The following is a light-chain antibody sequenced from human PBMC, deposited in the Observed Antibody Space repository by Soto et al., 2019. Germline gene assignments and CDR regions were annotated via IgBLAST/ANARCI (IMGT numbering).Light chain of an antibody. J-gene: IGKJ1*01. V-gene: IGKV3-20*01. Sequence: EIVLTQSPGTLSLSPGERATLSCRASQSVSSSYLAWYQQKPGQAPRLLIYGASSRATVIPDRFSGSGSGTDFNLTISRLETEDFAVYYCQQYGSLPVTFGQRTKVELK. CDR3: QQYGSLPVT. CDR2: GAS. CDR1: QSVSSSY.